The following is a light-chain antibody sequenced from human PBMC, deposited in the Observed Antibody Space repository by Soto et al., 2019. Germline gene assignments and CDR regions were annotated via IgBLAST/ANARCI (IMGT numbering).Light chain of an antibody. Sequence: EILLTQSPAPLSFSSGGKATPPLRASPSVAGYLAWYQQKPGQGPRLLIYDTSNRATGAPPRFSGSGSGTDFTLTISSLEPEDFAIYYCQHRSNWRMYTFGQGTRLEIK. CDR1: PSVAGY. CDR3: QHRSNWRMYT. CDR2: DTS. J-gene: IGKJ5*01. V-gene: IGKV3-11*01.